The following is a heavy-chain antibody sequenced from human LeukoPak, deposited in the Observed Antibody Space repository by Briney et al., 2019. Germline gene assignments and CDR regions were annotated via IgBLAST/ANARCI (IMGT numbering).Heavy chain of an antibody. CDR2: INPNSGGT. Sequence: ASVKVSCKASGYTFTGYYMHWVRQAPGQGLEWMGWINPNSGGTNYAQKFQGRVTMTRDTSISTAYMELSRLRSDDTAVYYCARDPWGLDSYFDYWGQGTLVTVSS. D-gene: IGHD1-26*01. V-gene: IGHV1-2*02. CDR3: ARDPWGLDSYFDY. CDR1: GYTFTGYY. J-gene: IGHJ4*02.